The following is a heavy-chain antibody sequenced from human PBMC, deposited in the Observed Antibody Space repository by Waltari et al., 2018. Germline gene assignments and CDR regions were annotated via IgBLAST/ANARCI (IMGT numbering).Heavy chain of an antibody. CDR1: GGSFSTHY. J-gene: IGHJ4*01. CDR2: INHSGST. V-gene: IGHV4-34*02. Sequence: QVQLQQWGAGLLKPSDTLSLTCAVYGGSFSTHYWSWIRRSPGKGLEWIGEINHSGSTNYSPSLKRRVTISIDTSKNQFSLKVTSVNAADTAVYFCARTLYGSSNYYFDNWGHGTPVTVSS. D-gene: IGHD6-13*01. CDR3: ARTLYGSSNYYFDN.